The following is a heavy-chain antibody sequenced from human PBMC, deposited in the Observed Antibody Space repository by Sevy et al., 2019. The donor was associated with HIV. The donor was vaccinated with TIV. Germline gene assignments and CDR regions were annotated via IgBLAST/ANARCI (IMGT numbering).Heavy chain of an antibody. D-gene: IGHD2-21*01. CDR3: ARDRVHDWGEGWFDP. CDR1: GYTFSNYG. V-gene: IGHV1-18*01. CDR2: ISPFNNKT. J-gene: IGHJ5*02. Sequence: ASVNVSCKASGYTFSNYGISWVRQAPGQGLEWMGWISPFNNKTNYAQKFQGRVSLTSDTSATTAYMEVTSLRSDDTAVYYCARDRVHDWGEGWFDPWGQGTLVTVSS.